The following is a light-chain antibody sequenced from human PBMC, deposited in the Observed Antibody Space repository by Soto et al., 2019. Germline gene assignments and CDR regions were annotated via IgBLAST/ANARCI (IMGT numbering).Light chain of an antibody. CDR2: EVS. CDR1: SSDVGSYNL. Sequence: QSVLTQPASVSGSPQQSITISCTGTSSDVGSYNLVSWYQQHPGKAPKLMIYEVSKRPSGVSNRFSGSKSGNTASLTISGLQAEDEADYYCCSYAGSSTLYVFGTGTKLTVL. CDR3: CSYAGSSTLYV. J-gene: IGLJ1*01. V-gene: IGLV2-23*02.